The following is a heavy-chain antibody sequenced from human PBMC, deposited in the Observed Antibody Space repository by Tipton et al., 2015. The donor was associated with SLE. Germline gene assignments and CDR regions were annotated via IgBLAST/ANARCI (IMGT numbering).Heavy chain of an antibody. CDR2: INHRGST. D-gene: IGHD3-22*01. V-gene: IGHV4-34*01. Sequence: TLSLTCAVYGGSFSGYYWTWIRQPPGKGLEWIGEINHRGSTNYNPSLKSRVTISVDTSKNQFSLKLSSVTAADTAVYYCARKTYYYDSSGYPDAFDIWGQGTMVTVSS. CDR1: GGSFSGYY. CDR3: ARKTYYYDSSGYPDAFDI. J-gene: IGHJ3*02.